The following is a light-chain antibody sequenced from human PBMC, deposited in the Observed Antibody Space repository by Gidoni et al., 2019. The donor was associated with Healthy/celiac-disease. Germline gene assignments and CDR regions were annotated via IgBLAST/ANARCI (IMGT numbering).Light chain of an antibody. J-gene: IGKJ2*01. V-gene: IGKV3-20*01. CDR1: QSVSSSY. CDR2: GAS. CDR3: QQYGSSSYT. Sequence: EIVLTQSPGTLSLSPGDRATLSCRASQSVSSSYLAWYQQKPGQAPRLLIYGASSRATGIPDRLSGSGSGTDFTLTISRLEPEDFAVYYCQQYGSSSYTFGQGTKLEIK.